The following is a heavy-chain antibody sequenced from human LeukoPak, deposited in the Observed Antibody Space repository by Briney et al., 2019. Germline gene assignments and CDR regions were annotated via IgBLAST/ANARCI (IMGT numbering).Heavy chain of an antibody. Sequence: PSETLSLTCAVYGGSFSGYYWSWIRQPPGKGLEWIGEINHSGSTNYNPSLKSRVTISVDTSKNQFSLKLSSVTAADTAVYYCARDRVDCSGGSCHSFDYWGQGTLVTVSS. CDR3: ARDRVDCSGGSCHSFDY. V-gene: IGHV4-34*01. CDR2: INHSGST. J-gene: IGHJ4*02. D-gene: IGHD2-15*01. CDR1: GGSFSGYY.